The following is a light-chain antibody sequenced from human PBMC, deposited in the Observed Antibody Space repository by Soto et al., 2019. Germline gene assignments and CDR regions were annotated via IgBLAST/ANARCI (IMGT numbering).Light chain of an antibody. CDR2: DAS. V-gene: IGKV1-33*01. Sequence: DIQMTQTRSSLSASVGDRVTITFQASQDVSNYLNWYQQKLGKAPKLLIYDASNLETGVPSRFSGSGSGTYFSFTISRLQPEDFATYYCQQYSNRITFAQGTRLEI. CDR1: QDVSNY. J-gene: IGKJ5*01. CDR3: QQYSNRIT.